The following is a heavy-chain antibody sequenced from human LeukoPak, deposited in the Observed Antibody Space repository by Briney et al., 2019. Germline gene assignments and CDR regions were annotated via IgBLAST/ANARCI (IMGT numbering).Heavy chain of an antibody. CDR1: GFTFSSYW. CDR3: ARGIEYEEYYDILTGYYYLDY. D-gene: IGHD3-9*01. Sequence: HTGGSLRLSCAASGFTFSSYWMSWVRQAPGKGLEWVANIKQDGSEKYYVDSVKGRFTISRDNAKSSLYLQMNSLRAEDTAVYYCARGIEYEEYYDILTGYYYLDYWGQGTLVTVSS. V-gene: IGHV3-7*03. J-gene: IGHJ4*02. CDR2: IKQDGSEK.